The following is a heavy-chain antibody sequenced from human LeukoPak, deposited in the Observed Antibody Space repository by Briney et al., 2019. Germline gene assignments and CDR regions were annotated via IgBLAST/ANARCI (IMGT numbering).Heavy chain of an antibody. CDR3: ATRYSYGRTRWFDP. Sequence: ASVKVSFKVSGYTLTELSMHWVRQAPGKGLEWMGGFDPEDGETIYAQKFQGRVTMTEDTSTDTAYMELSSLRSEDTAVYYCATRYSYGRTRWFDPWGQGTLVTVSS. CDR2: FDPEDGET. J-gene: IGHJ5*02. CDR1: GYTLTELS. V-gene: IGHV1-24*01. D-gene: IGHD5-18*01.